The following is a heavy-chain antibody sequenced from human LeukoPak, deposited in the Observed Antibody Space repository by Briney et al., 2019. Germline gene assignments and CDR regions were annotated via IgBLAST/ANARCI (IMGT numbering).Heavy chain of an antibody. D-gene: IGHD6-13*01. CDR3: ARGRDSSSWYWYYYYGMDV. J-gene: IGHJ6*02. CDR1: GGTFSSYA. CDR2: IIPILGIA. Sequence: SVKVSCKASGGTFSSYAISWVRQAPGQGLEWMGGIIPILGIANYAQKFQGRVTMTRNTSISTAYMELSSLRSEDTAVYYCARGRDSSSWYWYYYYGMDVWGQGTTVTVSS. V-gene: IGHV1-69*04.